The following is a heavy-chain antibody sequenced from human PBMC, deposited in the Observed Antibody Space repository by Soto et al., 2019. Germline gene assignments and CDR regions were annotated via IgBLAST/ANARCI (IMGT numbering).Heavy chain of an antibody. CDR2: IDPSDSYT. CDR1: GYIFTSYW. CDR3: AISPRRSHYYYYYGMDV. J-gene: IGHJ6*02. V-gene: IGHV5-10-1*01. Sequence: GESLKISCNGSGYIFTSYWISWVRQMPGKGLEWMGRIDPSDSYTNYSPSFQGHVTISADKSISTAYLQWSSLKASDTAMYYCAISPRRSHYYYYYGMDVWGQGTTVTVSS.